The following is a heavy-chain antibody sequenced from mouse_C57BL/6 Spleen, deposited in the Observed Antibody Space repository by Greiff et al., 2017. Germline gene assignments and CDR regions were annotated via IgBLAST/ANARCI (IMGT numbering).Heavy chain of an antibody. Sequence: DVKLVESEGGLVQPGSSMKLSCTASGFTFSDYYMAWVRQVPEKGLEWVANINYDGSSTYYLDSLKSRFIISRDNAKNILYLQMSSLKSEDTATYYCARDHYGGAMDYWGQGTSVTVSS. D-gene: IGHD1-2*01. J-gene: IGHJ4*01. CDR1: GFTFSDYY. CDR3: ARDHYGGAMDY. V-gene: IGHV5-16*01. CDR2: INYDGSST.